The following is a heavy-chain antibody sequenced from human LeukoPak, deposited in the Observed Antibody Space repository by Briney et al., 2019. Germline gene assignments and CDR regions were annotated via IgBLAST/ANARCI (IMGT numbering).Heavy chain of an antibody. V-gene: IGHV4-4*07. J-gene: IGHJ3*02. CDR3: AKDRVGLERNHRIEI. D-gene: IGHD1-1*01. CDR2: IYTSGST. Sequence: PSETLSLTCTVSGGSISSYYWSWIRQPAGKGLEWIGRIYTSGSTNYNPSLKSRVTMSVDTSKNQFSLKLSSVTAADTAVYYCAKDRVGLERNHRIEIWGQGTMVNVSS. CDR1: GGSISSYY.